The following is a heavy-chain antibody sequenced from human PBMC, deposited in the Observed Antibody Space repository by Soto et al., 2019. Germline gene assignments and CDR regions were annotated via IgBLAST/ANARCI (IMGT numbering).Heavy chain of an antibody. J-gene: IGHJ1*01. CDR2: IRSKANSYAT. D-gene: IGHD6-13*01. CDR1: GFTFSGSA. CDR3: TRYSAAGLEYFQH. V-gene: IGHV3-73*01. Sequence: EVQLVESGGGLVQPGGSLKLSCAASGFTFSGSAMHWVRQASGNGLEWVGRIRSKANSYATAYAASVKGRFTISRDDSKNTAYLQMNSLKTEDTAVYYCTRYSAAGLEYFQHWGQGTLVTVSS.